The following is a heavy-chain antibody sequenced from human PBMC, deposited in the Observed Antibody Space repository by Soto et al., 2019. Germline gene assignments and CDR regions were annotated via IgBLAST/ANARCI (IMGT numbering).Heavy chain of an antibody. CDR3: ARGGPGPRYY. Sequence: PSETLSLTCTVSGGSVSSDTYYWSWIRQRPGKGLEWIGYIYYTGNTNYNPSLMSRVTMSLGTSKNQFSLKLRSVTAADMAVYYCARGGPGPRYYWGQGTLVTVSS. CDR1: GGSVSSDTYY. CDR2: IYYTGNT. J-gene: IGHJ4*02. V-gene: IGHV4-61*01. D-gene: IGHD3-16*01.